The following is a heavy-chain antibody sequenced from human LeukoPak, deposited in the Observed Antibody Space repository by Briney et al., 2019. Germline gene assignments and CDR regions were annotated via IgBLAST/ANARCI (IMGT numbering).Heavy chain of an antibody. V-gene: IGHV4-34*01. J-gene: IGHJ5*02. CDR1: GGSFSGYY. CDR3: ARGRQGWQNLRYNWFDP. Sequence: SETLSLTCAVYGGSFSGYYWSWIRQPPGKGLEWIGEINHSGSTNYNPSLKSRVTISVDTSKNQFSLKLSSVTAADTAVYSCARGRQGWQNLRYNWFDPWGQGTLVTVSS. D-gene: IGHD2-15*01. CDR2: INHSGST.